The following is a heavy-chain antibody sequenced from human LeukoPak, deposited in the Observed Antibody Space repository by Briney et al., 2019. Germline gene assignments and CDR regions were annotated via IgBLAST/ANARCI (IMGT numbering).Heavy chain of an antibody. CDR1: GFTFRSYA. V-gene: IGHV3-23*01. CDR2: ISGSGMYT. J-gene: IGHJ5*02. CDR3: AKITGGNRGFCTWTSCNQGGWFDP. D-gene: IGHD2-8*01. Sequence: PGWSLRLSCAASGFTFRSYAISWVRQGPGKGLEWVSGISGSGMYTYYADSVKGRFTISRDNSKNTVYLQMNRLRAEDTAVYYRAKITGGNRGFCTWTSCNQGGWFDPWGQGTLVTVSS.